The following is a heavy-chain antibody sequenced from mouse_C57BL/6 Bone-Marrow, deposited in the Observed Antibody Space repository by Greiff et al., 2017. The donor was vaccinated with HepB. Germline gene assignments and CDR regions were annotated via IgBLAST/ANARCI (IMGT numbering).Heavy chain of an antibody. CDR3: AKNCDDYDAMDY. CDR2: IWRGGST. D-gene: IGHD2-3*01. J-gene: IGHJ4*01. V-gene: IGHV2-5*01. CDR1: GFSLTSYG. Sequence: VHLVESGPGLVQPSQSLSITCTDSGFSLTSYGVHWVRQSPGKGLEWLGVIWRGGSTEYNAAFMFRLSITKDNSKSQVFFKMNSLQADDTAIYYCAKNCDDYDAMDYWGQGTSVTVSS.